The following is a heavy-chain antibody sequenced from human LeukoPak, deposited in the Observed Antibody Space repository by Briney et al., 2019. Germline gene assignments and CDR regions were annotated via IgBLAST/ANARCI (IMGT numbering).Heavy chain of an antibody. V-gene: IGHV4-59*08. CDR3: ARLESRGHKRCCDP. D-gene: IGHD3-3*01. Sequence: MPSETLSLTCTVSGGSISRYYWNWIRQPPGKGLEWIGYIYYSGSTNYNPSLKSRVTISVDTSKKQFSLKLSSVTAADTAVYYCARLESRGHKRCCDPWGQGTLVTV. CDR1: GGSISRYY. J-gene: IGHJ5*02. CDR2: IYYSGST.